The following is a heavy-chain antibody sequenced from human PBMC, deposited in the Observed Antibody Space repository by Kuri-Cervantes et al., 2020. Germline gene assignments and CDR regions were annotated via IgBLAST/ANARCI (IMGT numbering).Heavy chain of an antibody. CDR1: GFTFSRYW. J-gene: IGHJ6*03. V-gene: IGHV3-21*01. D-gene: IGHD5/OR15-5a*01. Sequence: GGSLRLSCAASGFTFSRYWMRWVRQAPGKGLEWVSSISSSGNYIYYADSVKGRFTISRDNSKNSLYLQMNRLRAEDTAVYYCARGRAVYRYYYYYYMDVWGKGTTVTVSS. CDR3: ARGRAVYRYYYYYYMDV. CDR2: ISSSGNYI.